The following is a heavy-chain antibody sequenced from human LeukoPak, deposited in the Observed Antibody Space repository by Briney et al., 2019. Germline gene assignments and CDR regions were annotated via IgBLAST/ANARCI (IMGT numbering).Heavy chain of an antibody. CDR2: IYYTGSA. CDR1: GASITSSSFY. Sequence: PSETLSLTCSVSGASITSSSFYWGWIRQPPGKGLEWIGSIYYTGSADYNPSLKSRVTISVDTSKNQFSLKLTSVTAADAAVYYCARHRYCNSSSCYAFDYRGQGTLVTVSS. CDR3: ARHRYCNSSSCYAFDY. J-gene: IGHJ4*02. D-gene: IGHD2-2*01. V-gene: IGHV4-39*01.